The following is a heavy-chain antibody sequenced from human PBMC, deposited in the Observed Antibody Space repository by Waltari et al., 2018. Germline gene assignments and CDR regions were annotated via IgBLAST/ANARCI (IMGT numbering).Heavy chain of an antibody. CDR3: ARRAHSGFDY. V-gene: IGHV3-30*04. J-gene: IGHJ4*02. D-gene: IGHD1-26*01. CDR1: KFIFSTFA. CDR2: TSPDGSNK. Sequence: QVQLVESGGGVVQSGRSLRLSCAASKFIFSTFAIHWVRQPPGKGLEGVAVTSPDGSNKDFADSVKGRFTLSRDNSKNTLYLQMSSLRAEDTAVYYCARRAHSGFDYWGQGALVTVSS.